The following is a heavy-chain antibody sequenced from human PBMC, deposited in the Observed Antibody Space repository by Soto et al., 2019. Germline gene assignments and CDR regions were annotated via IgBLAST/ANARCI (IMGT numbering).Heavy chain of an antibody. CDR3: ARVALSGGGWLDP. Sequence: QVQLVQSGAEVKKPGASVNVSCKASGYTFTSYYMHWVRQAPGQGLEWMGIINPRGGSTTYEQKFQGRVTVTRDTSTSTVYMELSNLRSDDTAIYYCARVALSGGGWLDPWGQGTLVTVSS. CDR1: GYTFTSYY. D-gene: IGHD1-26*01. J-gene: IGHJ5*02. V-gene: IGHV1-46*01. CDR2: INPRGGST.